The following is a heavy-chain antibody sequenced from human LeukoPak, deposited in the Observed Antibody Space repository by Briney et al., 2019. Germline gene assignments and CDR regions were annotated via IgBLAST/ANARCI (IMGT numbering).Heavy chain of an antibody. Sequence: ASVKVSCKASGGTFSSYAISWVRQAPGQGLEWMGGIIPIFGTANYAQKFQGRVTITADESTSTAYMELSSLRSEDTAVYYCAKGEGLRGYYAGIDYWGQGILVTVSS. V-gene: IGHV1-69*13. J-gene: IGHJ4*02. D-gene: IGHD3-22*01. CDR3: AKGEGLRGYYAGIDY. CDR2: IIPIFGTA. CDR1: GGTFSSYA.